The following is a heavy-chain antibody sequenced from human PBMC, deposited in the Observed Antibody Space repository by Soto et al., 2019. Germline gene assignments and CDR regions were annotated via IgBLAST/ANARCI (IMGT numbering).Heavy chain of an antibody. D-gene: IGHD2-21*02. Sequence: QVQLVESGGGVVQPGRSLRLSCAASGFTFSGYGMHWVRQAPGKGLEWVAVVSYDGMNKYYADSVKGRFTISRDNSKNTLYLQMNSLRVEDTAVFHCAKDRGLAVVTASSFDYWGQGTLVTVSS. CDR1: GFTFSGYG. CDR2: VSYDGMNK. J-gene: IGHJ4*02. V-gene: IGHV3-30*18. CDR3: AKDRGLAVVTASSFDY.